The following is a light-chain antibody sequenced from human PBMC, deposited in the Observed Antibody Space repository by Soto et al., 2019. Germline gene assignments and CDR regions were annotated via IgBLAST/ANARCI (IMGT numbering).Light chain of an antibody. V-gene: IGKV1-12*01. J-gene: IGKJ4*01. Sequence: DIQMTQSPSSVSASVGDRVTITCRASQDIGSWLAWYQQKPGKAPNLLIYAASSLQSGVPSRFSGSGSGTDFTLTISSLQPEEFATYYCQQANNCLTCGVGTKVEIK. CDR2: AAS. CDR3: QQANNCLT. CDR1: QDIGSW.